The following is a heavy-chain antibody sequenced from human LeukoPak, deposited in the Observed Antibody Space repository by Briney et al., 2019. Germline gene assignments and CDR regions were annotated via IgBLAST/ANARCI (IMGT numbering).Heavy chain of an antibody. V-gene: IGHV3-23*01. D-gene: IGHD5-18*01. CDR3: AKHRYGQYYYGMDV. CDR1: GFTFSNHA. CDR2: IFASGACT. J-gene: IGHJ6*02. Sequence: GGSLRLSCAASGFTFSNHAMSWVRLAPGKGLEWVSAIFASGACTYYGDSVKGRFTISRDNSKNTLYLQMNSLRVEDTAVYFCAKHRYGQYYYGMDVWGQGTTVTVSS.